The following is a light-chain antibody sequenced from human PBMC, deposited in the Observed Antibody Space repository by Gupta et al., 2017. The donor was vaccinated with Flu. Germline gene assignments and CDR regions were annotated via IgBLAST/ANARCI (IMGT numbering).Light chain of an antibody. CDR1: KLGDKY. CDR2: QDS. J-gene: IGLJ1*01. V-gene: IGLV3-1*01. CDR3: QAWDSSTAV. Sequence: SPGQTASITCSGDKLGDKYACWYQQKPGQSPVLVIYQDSKRPSGIPERFSGSNSGNTATLTISGTQAMDEADYYCQAWDSSTAVFGTGTKVTVL.